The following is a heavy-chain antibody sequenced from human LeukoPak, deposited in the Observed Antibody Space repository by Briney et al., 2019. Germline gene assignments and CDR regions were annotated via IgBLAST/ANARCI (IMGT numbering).Heavy chain of an antibody. J-gene: IGHJ4*02. CDR2: INHSGSA. D-gene: IGHD4-17*01. V-gene: IGHV4-34*01. CDR1: GGSFSGYF. CDR3: ARQSVTTTIDY. Sequence: SETLSLTCAVYGGSFSGYFWSWIRQPPDKGLEWIGEINHSGSANYNPSLKSRVTISVDTSKNQFSLRLSSVTAADTAVYYCARQSVTTTIDYWGQGTLVTVSS.